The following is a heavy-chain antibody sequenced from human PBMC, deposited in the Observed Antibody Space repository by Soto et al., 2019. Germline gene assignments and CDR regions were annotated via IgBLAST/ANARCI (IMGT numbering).Heavy chain of an antibody. Sequence: QVDLVQSGAEVKKPGASVTISCKASGSAITRYYIHWVRQAPGRGLEWMGIINPGGGSASYAQKFQDRVTIDKDTSTGTVYMAWRSLRTEDTAVYYCARDTSGWSLNGLDVWGQGTTVNVSS. J-gene: IGHJ6*02. D-gene: IGHD6-19*01. V-gene: IGHV1-46*01. CDR2: INPGGGSA. CDR1: GSAITRYY. CDR3: ARDTSGWSLNGLDV.